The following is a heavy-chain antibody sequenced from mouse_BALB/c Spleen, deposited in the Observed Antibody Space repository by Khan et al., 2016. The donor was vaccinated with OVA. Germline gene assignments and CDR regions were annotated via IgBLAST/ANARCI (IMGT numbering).Heavy chain of an antibody. D-gene: IGHD3-2*02. V-gene: IGHV1S132*01. CDR2: IYPGTDNT. J-gene: IGHJ2*01. Sequence: VQLLESGAELVRPGASVKLSCKTSGYNFTSYWIHWVKQRSGQGLEWFARIYPGTDNTYYNEKLKDKVTLTADKSSSTVYMQLSSLKSEDSADYFCAREEALYYFDYWGQGTTLTVSS. CDR3: AREEALYYFDY. CDR1: GYNFTSYW.